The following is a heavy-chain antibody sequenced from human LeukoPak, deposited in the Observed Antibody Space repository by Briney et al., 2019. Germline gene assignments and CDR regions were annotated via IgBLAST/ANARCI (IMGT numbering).Heavy chain of an antibody. Sequence: SETLSLTCAVYGGSFSGYYWSWLRQPPGKGLEWIGEINHSGSTNYNPSLKSRVTISVDTSKNQFSLKLSSVTAADTAVYYCARTWIQLWPFDYWGQGTLVTVSS. CDR2: INHSGST. V-gene: IGHV4-34*01. CDR1: GGSFSGYY. CDR3: ARTWIQLWPFDY. D-gene: IGHD5-18*01. J-gene: IGHJ4*02.